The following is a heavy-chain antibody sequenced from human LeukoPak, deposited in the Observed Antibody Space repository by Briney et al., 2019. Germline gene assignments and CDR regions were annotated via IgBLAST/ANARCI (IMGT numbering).Heavy chain of an antibody. CDR3: AREWTTWGAFDI. D-gene: IGHD2/OR15-2a*01. Sequence: SETLSLTCTVSGGPISSRTYYWGWIRQPPGKGLEWIGSIYYIGSTFYNPSLKSRVTISVDTSKNQFSMKLSSVTAADAAVYFCAREWTTWGAFDIWGQGTMVTVSS. CDR1: GGPISSRTYY. CDR2: IYYIGST. V-gene: IGHV4-39*07. J-gene: IGHJ3*02.